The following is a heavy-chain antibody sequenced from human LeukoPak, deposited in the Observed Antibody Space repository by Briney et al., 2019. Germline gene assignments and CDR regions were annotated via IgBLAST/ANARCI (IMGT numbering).Heavy chain of an antibody. CDR3: ARGGRFLDF. CDR2: ISSSSSYI. V-gene: IGHV3-21*01. CDR1: GFTFSSYG. Sequence: GGSLRLSCAASGFTFSSYGLHWVRQAPGKGLEWVSSISSSSSYIYYADSVKGRFTISRDNAKNSLYLQMNSLSAADTAVYYCARGGRFLDFWGQGTLVTVSS. D-gene: IGHD3-3*01. J-gene: IGHJ4*02.